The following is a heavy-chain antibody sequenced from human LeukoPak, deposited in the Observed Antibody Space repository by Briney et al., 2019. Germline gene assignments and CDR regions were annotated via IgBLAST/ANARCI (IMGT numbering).Heavy chain of an antibody. D-gene: IGHD5-24*01. CDR2: ISNSSSTI. CDR1: GFTFSSYS. Sequence: PGGSLRLSCAASGFTFSSYSMNWVRQAPGKGLDWVSYISNSSSTIYYADSVKGRFTISRDNAKNSLYLQMNSLRAEDTAVYYCARGDEIKHAFDIWGQGTMVTVSS. V-gene: IGHV3-48*01. CDR3: ARGDEIKHAFDI. J-gene: IGHJ3*02.